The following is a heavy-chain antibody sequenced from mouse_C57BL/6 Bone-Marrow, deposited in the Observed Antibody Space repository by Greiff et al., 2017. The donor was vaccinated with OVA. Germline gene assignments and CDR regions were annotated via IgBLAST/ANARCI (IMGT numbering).Heavy chain of an antibody. Sequence: VQLVESGAELARPGASVKLSCKASGYTFTSYGISWVKQRTGQGLEWIGEIYPRSGNTYYNEKFKGKATLTADKSSSTAYMELRSLTSEDSAVYFCARKWLLLFAYWGQGTLVTVSA. CDR2: IYPRSGNT. CDR1: GYTFTSYG. D-gene: IGHD2-3*01. J-gene: IGHJ3*01. CDR3: ARKWLLLFAY. V-gene: IGHV1-81*01.